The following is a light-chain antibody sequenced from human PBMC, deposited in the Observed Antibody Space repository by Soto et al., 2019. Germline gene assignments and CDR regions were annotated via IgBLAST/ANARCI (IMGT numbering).Light chain of an antibody. Sequence: SYELTQPPSVSVAPGQTARVTWGGNNIGSKSVHWYQQKPGQAPVLVVYDDSDRPSGIAERVSGSNTGNTATLTISRVEAGGEADYYCQVWDSSGHFVFGTGTKVTVL. CDR2: DDS. V-gene: IGLV3-21*02. CDR3: QVWDSSGHFV. J-gene: IGLJ1*01. CDR1: NIGSKS.